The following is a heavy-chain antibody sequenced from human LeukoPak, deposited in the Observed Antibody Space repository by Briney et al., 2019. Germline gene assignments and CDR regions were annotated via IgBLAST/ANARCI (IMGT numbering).Heavy chain of an antibody. CDR1: GYTFTSYG. Sequence: ASVKVSCKASGYTFTSYGISWVRQAPGQGLEWMGWISAYNGNTNYAQKLQGRVTMTTDTSTSTAYIELRSLRSDDTAVYYCARGFRSIAAADTYNWFDPWGQGTLVTVSS. V-gene: IGHV1-18*01. D-gene: IGHD6-13*01. CDR3: ARGFRSIAAADTYNWFDP. CDR2: ISAYNGNT. J-gene: IGHJ5*02.